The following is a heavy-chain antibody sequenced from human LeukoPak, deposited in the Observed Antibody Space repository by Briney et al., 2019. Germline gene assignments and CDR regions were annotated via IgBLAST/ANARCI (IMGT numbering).Heavy chain of an antibody. CDR2: IYYSGST. Sequence: SETLSLTCTVSGGSISSSSYYWGWIRQPPGKGLEWIGSIYYSGSTYYNPSLKSRVTISVDTSKTQFSLKLSSVTAADTTVYYCARSPRGYSYEYYFDYWGQGTLVTVSS. V-gene: IGHV4-39*01. CDR3: ARSPRGYSYEYYFDY. CDR1: GGSISSSSYY. D-gene: IGHD5-18*01. J-gene: IGHJ4*02.